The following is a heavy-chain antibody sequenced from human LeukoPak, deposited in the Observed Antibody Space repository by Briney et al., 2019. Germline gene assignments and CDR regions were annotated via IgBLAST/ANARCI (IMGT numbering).Heavy chain of an antibody. CDR3: ARAPDDYFDY. CDR2: IYYSGST. Sequence: SETLSLTCTVPGGSISSYYWSWIRQPPGKGLEWIGYIYYSGSTNYNPSLKSRVTISVDTSKNQFSLKLSSVTAADTAVYYCARAPDDYFDYWGQGTLVTVSS. CDR1: GGSISSYY. V-gene: IGHV4-59*01. J-gene: IGHJ4*02.